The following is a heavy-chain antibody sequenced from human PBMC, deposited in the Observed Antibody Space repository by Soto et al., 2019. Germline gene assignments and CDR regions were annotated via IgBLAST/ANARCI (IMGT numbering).Heavy chain of an antibody. D-gene: IGHD3-10*01. CDR3: ATSYGSGSTHFDS. V-gene: IGHV1-69*02. Sequence: QVQLVQYGAEVKKPGYSVKVSCTASGGTFSSYTLNWVRQATGQRLEWVGRVNPIVGMSSSASKFQGRVTMTADKSTSKAYMDLTGLKSEDTAVYYCATSYGSGSTHFDSWGQVPLVTVSS. J-gene: IGHJ4*02. CDR1: GGTFSSYT. CDR2: VNPIVGMS.